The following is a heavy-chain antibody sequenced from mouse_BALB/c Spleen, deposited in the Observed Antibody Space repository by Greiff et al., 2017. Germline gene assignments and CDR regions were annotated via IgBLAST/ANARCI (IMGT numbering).Heavy chain of an antibody. J-gene: IGHJ2*01. CDR3: ASNYSLDY. Sequence: EVKLVESGGDLVKPGGSLKLSCAASGFTFSSYGMSWVRQTPDKRLEWVATISSGGSYTYYPDSVKGRFTISRDNAKNTLYLQMSSLKSEDTAMYYCASNYSLDYWGQGTTLTVSS. CDR2: ISSGGSYT. V-gene: IGHV5-6*01. D-gene: IGHD1-1*01. CDR1: GFTFSSYG.